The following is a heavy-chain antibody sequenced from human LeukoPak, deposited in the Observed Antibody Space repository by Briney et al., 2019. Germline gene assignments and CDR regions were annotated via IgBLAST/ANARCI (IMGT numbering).Heavy chain of an antibody. CDR2: ISYDGSKK. D-gene: IGHD5-18*01. CDR3: ARDLGVEGGYYYFDY. J-gene: IGHJ4*02. CDR1: GFTFSNAW. V-gene: IGHV3-30-3*01. Sequence: GGSLRLSCAASGFTFSNAWMSWVRQAPGKGLEWVAVISYDGSKKYYADSVKGRFTISRDNSKNTLYLQMNSLRPEDTAVYYCARDLGVEGGYYYFDYWGQGTLVTVSS.